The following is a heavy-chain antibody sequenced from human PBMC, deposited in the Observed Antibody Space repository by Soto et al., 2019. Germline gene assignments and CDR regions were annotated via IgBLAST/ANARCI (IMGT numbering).Heavy chain of an antibody. CDR2: INAGNGNT. CDR3: ARSIVVVTALDY. J-gene: IGHJ4*02. V-gene: IGHV1-3*01. Sequence: ASVKVSCKASGYTFTSYAMHWVRQAPGQRLEWMGWINAGNGNTKYSQKFQGRVTTTRDTSASTAYMELSSLRSEDTAVYYCARSIVVVTALDYWGQGTLVTV. D-gene: IGHD2-21*02. CDR1: GYTFTSYA.